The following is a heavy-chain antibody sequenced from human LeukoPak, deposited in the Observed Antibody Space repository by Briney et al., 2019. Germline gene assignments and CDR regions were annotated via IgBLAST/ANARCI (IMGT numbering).Heavy chain of an antibody. CDR1: GFTFDDYA. CDR3: AKDAYYYDSSGYHDY. D-gene: IGHD3-22*01. J-gene: IGHJ4*02. V-gene: IGHV3-43D*04. Sequence: GGSLRLSCAASGFTFDDYAMHWVRQAPGKGLEWVSLISWDGGSTYYADSVKGRFTISGDNSKNSRYLQMNSLRAEDTALYYCAKDAYYYDSSGYHDYWGQGTLVTVSS. CDR2: ISWDGGST.